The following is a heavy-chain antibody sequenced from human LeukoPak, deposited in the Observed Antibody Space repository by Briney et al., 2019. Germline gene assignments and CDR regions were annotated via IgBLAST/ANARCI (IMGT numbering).Heavy chain of an antibody. D-gene: IGHD6-6*01. CDR1: GFTFSSYS. Sequence: GGSLRLSCAASGFTFSSYSMNWVRQAPGKGLEWVSSISSSSNYIYYADSVKGRFTISRDNAKNSLYLQMNSLRAEDTAVYYCARAYFSSYYFDYWGQGTLVTVSS. CDR2: ISSSSNYI. J-gene: IGHJ4*02. V-gene: IGHV3-21*01. CDR3: ARAYFSSYYFDY.